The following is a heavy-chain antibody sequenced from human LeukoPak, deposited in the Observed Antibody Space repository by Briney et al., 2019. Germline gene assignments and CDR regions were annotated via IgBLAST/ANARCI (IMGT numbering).Heavy chain of an antibody. CDR1: GYSITSGYY. Sequence: PSETLSLTCAVSGYSITSGYYWGWIRQPPGKGLEWIGGLYHSGITYYNPSLKSRVTISVDTSKNQFSLKLTSVTAADTAVYYCARTDVVRGIITYFYGMDVWGKGTTVTVSS. CDR3: ARTDVVRGIITYFYGMDV. D-gene: IGHD3-10*01. J-gene: IGHJ6*04. V-gene: IGHV4-38-2*01. CDR2: LYHSGIT.